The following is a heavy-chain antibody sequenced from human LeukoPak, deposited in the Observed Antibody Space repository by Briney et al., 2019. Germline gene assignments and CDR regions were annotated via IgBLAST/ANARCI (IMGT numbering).Heavy chain of an antibody. CDR3: ARYTSSWYLDY. V-gene: IGHV6-1*01. J-gene: IGHJ4*02. CDR2: TYYRSKWYS. Sequence: SQTLSLTCAISVDSVSSNSAAWSWIRQSPSRGLEWLGRTYYRSKWYSDYAVSVKSRIAINPDTSKNHFSLQLNSVTPEDTAVYYCARYTSSWYLDYWGQGTLVTVSS. D-gene: IGHD6-13*01. CDR1: VDSVSSNSAA.